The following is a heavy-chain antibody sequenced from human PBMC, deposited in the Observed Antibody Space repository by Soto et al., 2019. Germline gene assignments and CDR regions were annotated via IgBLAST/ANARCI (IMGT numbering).Heavy chain of an antibody. J-gene: IGHJ4*02. D-gene: IGHD3-16*01. CDR3: AREGKQGGFDY. Sequence: SETLSLTCTVSGGSITGYYWSWIRQPPGKRLESIGYIHYSGSTNYNPSLKSRVTISVDTSKNQFSLNLSSVTAADTAVYYCAREGKQGGFDYWGQGTLVTVSS. CDR1: GGSITGYY. V-gene: IGHV4-59*01. CDR2: IHYSGST.